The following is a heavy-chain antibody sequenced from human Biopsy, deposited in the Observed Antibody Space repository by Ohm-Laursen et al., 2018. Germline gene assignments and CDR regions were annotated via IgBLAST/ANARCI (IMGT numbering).Heavy chain of an antibody. CDR2: INHSGST. D-gene: IGHD3-22*01. CDR3: ARESDSSGYYYRDY. J-gene: IGHJ4*02. V-gene: IGHV4-34*01. CDR1: GGSFTGYY. Sequence: GTLSLTCAVSGGSFTGYYWSWIRQPPGKGLEWIGEINHSGSTNYNPSLKSRVTISLDTSKNQLSLKLSSVTAADTAVYYCARESDSSGYYYRDYWGQGTLVTVSS.